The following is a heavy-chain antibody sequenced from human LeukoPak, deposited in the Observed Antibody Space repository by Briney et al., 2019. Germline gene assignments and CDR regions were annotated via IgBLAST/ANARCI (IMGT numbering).Heavy chain of an antibody. CDR1: GGTFSSYA. CDR3: ARVVPAAEYFQH. D-gene: IGHD2-2*01. J-gene: IGHJ1*01. CDR2: IISIFGTA. Sequence: ASVKVSCKASGGTFSSYAISWVRQAPGQGLEWMGGIISIFGTANYAQKFQGRVTITADESTSTAYMELSSLRSEDTAVYYCARVVPAAEYFQHWGQGTLVTVSS. V-gene: IGHV1-69*13.